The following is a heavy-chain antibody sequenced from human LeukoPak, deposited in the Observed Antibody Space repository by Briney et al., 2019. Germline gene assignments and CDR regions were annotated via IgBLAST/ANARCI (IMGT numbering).Heavy chain of an antibody. D-gene: IGHD3-9*01. J-gene: IGHJ4*02. Sequence: GGSLRLSCAASGFTFSSYSMNWVRQAPGKGLEWVSSISSGSSYIYYADSVKGRFTISRDNAKNSLYLQMNCLRAEDTAVYYCARGVNYDILTGYYSSGYWGQGTLVTVSS. CDR2: ISSGSSYI. CDR3: ARGVNYDILTGYYSSGY. V-gene: IGHV3-21*01. CDR1: GFTFSSYS.